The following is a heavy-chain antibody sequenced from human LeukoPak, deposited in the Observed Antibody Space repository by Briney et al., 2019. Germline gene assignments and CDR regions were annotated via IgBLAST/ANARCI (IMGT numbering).Heavy chain of an antibody. CDR3: ARETYYYESSGYFHAFDI. CDR1: GYSISSGYY. V-gene: IGHV4-38-2*02. J-gene: IGHJ3*02. D-gene: IGHD3-22*01. Sequence: SETLSLTCTVSGYSISSGYYWGWIRQPPGKGLEWIASIYHSGSTYYNPSLKRRVTISVDTSKNQFSLKLSSVTAADTAVYYCARETYYYESSGYFHAFDIWGQGTMLTVSS. CDR2: IYHSGST.